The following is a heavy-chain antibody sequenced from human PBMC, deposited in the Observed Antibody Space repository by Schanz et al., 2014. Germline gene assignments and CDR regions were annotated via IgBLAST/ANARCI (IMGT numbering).Heavy chain of an antibody. CDR2: IIPVLNIA. D-gene: IGHD3-22*01. CDR3: ARGRGVYDY. Sequence: QVQLVQSGDEVKKPGASVKVSCKTSGYTFSDYGITWVRQAPGQGLEWMGKIIPVLNIATYAQRFQGRVSITADTSTNTAYMELSSLTSEDTAVHYCARGRGVYDYWGRGTLVTVSP. V-gene: IGHV1-69*04. CDR1: GYTFSDYG. J-gene: IGHJ2*01.